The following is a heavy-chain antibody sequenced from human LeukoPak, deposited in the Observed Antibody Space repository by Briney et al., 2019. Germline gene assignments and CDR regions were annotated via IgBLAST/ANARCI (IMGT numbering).Heavy chain of an antibody. CDR1: GGSFSGYY. D-gene: IGHD1-26*01. CDR3: ARGGHIVGATRGNDY. V-gene: IGHV4-34*01. Sequence: SETLSLTCAVYGGSFSGYYWSWIRQPPGKGLEWIGEINHSGSTNYNPSLKSRVTISVDTSKNQFSLKLSSVTAADTAVYYCARGGHIVGATRGNDYRGQGTLVTVSS. CDR2: INHSGST. J-gene: IGHJ4*02.